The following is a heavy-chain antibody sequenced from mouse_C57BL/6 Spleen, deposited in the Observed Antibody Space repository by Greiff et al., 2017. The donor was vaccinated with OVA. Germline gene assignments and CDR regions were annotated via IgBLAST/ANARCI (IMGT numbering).Heavy chain of an antibody. D-gene: IGHD2-2*01. J-gene: IGHJ3*01. V-gene: IGHV3-6*01. Sequence: EVKLMESGPGLVKPSQSLSLTCSVTGYSITSGYYWNWIRQFPGNKLEWMGYISYDGSNNYNPSLKNRISITRDTSKNQFFLKLNSVTTEDTATYYCASGWLEGFAYWGQGTLVTVSA. CDR3: ASGWLEGFAY. CDR1: GYSITSGYY. CDR2: ISYDGSN.